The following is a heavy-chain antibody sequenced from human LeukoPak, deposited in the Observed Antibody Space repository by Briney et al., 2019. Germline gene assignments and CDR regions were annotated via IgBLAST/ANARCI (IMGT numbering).Heavy chain of an antibody. CDR1: GFTFRKYG. V-gene: IGHV3-30*03. J-gene: IGHJ4*02. D-gene: IGHD3-10*01. CDR2: ISYDGSNK. Sequence: PGGSLRLSCVASGFTFRKYGMHWVRQAPGKGLEWVAVISYDGSNKYYADSAKGRFTIFRDNSKNTLYLQMNSLRAEDTAVYYCARAGGYYGSGSYYGDYFDYWGQGTLVTVSS. CDR3: ARAGGYYGSGSYYGDYFDY.